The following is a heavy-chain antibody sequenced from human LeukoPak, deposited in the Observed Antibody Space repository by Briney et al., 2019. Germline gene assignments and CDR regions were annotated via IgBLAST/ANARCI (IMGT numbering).Heavy chain of an antibody. CDR3: ARERVGIGDYGMDV. J-gene: IGHJ6*02. V-gene: IGHV1-2*02. D-gene: IGHD3-10*01. Sequence: ASVKVSCKASGYTFTGYYMHWVRQAPGQGLEWMGWINPNSGGTNYAQKFQGRVTMTRDTSISTAYMQLSRLRSDDTAVYYCARERVGIGDYGMDVWGQGTTVTVSS. CDR2: INPNSGGT. CDR1: GYTFTGYY.